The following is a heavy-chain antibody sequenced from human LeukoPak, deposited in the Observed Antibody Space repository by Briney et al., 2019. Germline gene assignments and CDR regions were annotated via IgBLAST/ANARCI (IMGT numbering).Heavy chain of an antibody. CDR3: ARYGLTAALDF. Sequence: GGSLRLSCAASGFTFSSSWMSWVRQAPGKGLEWVANIKPDGSEKFHVDSVKGRFTISRDNSKSSLSLQMNSLRAEDTAVYYCARYGLTAALDFWGQGTLATVSS. CDR1: GFTFSSSW. D-gene: IGHD2-21*02. V-gene: IGHV3-7*01. J-gene: IGHJ4*02. CDR2: IKPDGSEK.